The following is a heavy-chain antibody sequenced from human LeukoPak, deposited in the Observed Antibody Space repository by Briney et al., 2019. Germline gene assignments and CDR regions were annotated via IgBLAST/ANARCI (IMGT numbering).Heavy chain of an antibody. CDR3: ARGDYGDGFDY. Sequence: SETLSLTCAVYGGSFSGYYWSWTRQPPGKRLEWIGEINHSGSTNYNPSLKSRVTISVDTSKNQFSLKLSSVTAADTAVYYCARGDYGDGFDYWGQGTLVTVSS. V-gene: IGHV4-34*01. CDR2: INHSGST. CDR1: GGSFSGYY. J-gene: IGHJ4*02. D-gene: IGHD4-17*01.